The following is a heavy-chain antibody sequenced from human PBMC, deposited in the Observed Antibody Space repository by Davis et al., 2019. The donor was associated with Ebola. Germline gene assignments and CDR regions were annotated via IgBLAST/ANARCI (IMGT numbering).Heavy chain of an antibody. CDR2: IKQDGSEK. Sequence: GESLKISCAASGFTFSSYWMSWVRQAPGKGLEWVANIKQDGSEKYYVDSVKGRFTISRDNAKNSLYLQVNSLRAEDTAVYYCSKDRSRSGTFRSGDVWGKGTTVTVSS. CDR3: SKDRSRSGTFRSGDV. D-gene: IGHD1-26*01. V-gene: IGHV3-7*03. CDR1: GFTFSSYW. J-gene: IGHJ6*04.